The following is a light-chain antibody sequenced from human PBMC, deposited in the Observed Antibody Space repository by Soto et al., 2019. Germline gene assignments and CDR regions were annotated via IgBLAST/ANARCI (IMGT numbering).Light chain of an antibody. Sequence: QSALTQPASVSGSPGQSITISCTGTNSDVGGYNYVSWYQQHPGKAPKLMIYEVSNRPSGVSNRFSGSKSGNTASLTISGLQAEDEADYYCSSYTSSRHYVFGAGTKVTVL. V-gene: IGLV2-14*01. CDR1: NSDVGGYNY. J-gene: IGLJ1*01. CDR3: SSYTSSRHYV. CDR2: EVS.